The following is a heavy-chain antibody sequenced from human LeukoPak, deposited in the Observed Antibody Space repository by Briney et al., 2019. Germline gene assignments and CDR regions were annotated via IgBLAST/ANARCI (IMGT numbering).Heavy chain of an antibody. Sequence: SSETLSLTCTVSGGSISSYYWSWIRQPPGKGLEWIGYIYYSGSTNYNPSLKSRVTISVDTSKNQFSLKLSFVTAADTAVYYCARWLQPDAFDIWGQGTMVTVSS. V-gene: IGHV4-59*01. CDR2: IYYSGST. CDR3: ARWLQPDAFDI. D-gene: IGHD5-24*01. J-gene: IGHJ3*02. CDR1: GGSISSYY.